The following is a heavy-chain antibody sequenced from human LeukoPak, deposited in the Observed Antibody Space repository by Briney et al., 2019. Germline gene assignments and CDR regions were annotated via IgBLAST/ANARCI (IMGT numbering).Heavy chain of an antibody. J-gene: IGHJ5*02. Sequence: GASVKVSCKASGYTFTSYVMNWVRQAPGQGLEWMGWINTNTGNPTYAQGFTGRFVFSLDTSVSTAYLQISSLKAEDTAVYYCARDKRAYYDFWSGYSPNWFDPWGQGTLVTVSS. D-gene: IGHD3-3*01. V-gene: IGHV7-4-1*02. CDR1: GYTFTSYV. CDR3: ARDKRAYYDFWSGYSPNWFDP. CDR2: INTNTGNP.